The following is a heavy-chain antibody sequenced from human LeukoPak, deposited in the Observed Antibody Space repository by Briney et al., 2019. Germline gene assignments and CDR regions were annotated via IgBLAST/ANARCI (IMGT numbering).Heavy chain of an antibody. D-gene: IGHD3-22*01. CDR2: INHSGST. J-gene: IGHJ4*02. CDR1: GGSFSGYF. CDR3: ARKFRNQFDSSGFFGF. V-gene: IGHV4-34*01. Sequence: PSETLPLTCAVSGGSFSGYFWTWIRQAPGKGLEWIGEINHSGSTNYNASLESRVTISVDTSKKQFSLNLNSVTAADTAVYYCARKFRNQFDSSGFFGFWGQGTLVTVSS.